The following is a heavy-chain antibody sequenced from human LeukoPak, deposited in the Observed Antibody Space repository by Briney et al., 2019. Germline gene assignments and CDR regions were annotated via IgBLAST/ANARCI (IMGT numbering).Heavy chain of an antibody. CDR2: ISGSGGST. CDR1: GFTFSSYA. Sequence: GGSLRLSCAASGFTFSSYAMSWVRQAPGKGLEWVSAISGSGGSTYHADSVKGRFTISRDNSKNTLYLQMNSLRAEDTAVYYCAKDLGSSGYFDYWGQGTLVTVSS. J-gene: IGHJ4*02. CDR3: AKDLGSSGYFDY. D-gene: IGHD3-22*01. V-gene: IGHV3-23*01.